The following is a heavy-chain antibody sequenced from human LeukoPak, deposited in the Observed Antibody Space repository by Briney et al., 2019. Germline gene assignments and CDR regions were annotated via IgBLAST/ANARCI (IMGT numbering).Heavy chain of an antibody. CDR3: AREGYCNSTSCDKPFDC. J-gene: IGHJ4*02. D-gene: IGHD2-2*01. CDR2: ISAYNGNT. V-gene: IGHV1-18*01. Sequence: GASVKVSCKASGYTFTSYGISWVRQAPGQGLEWMGWISAYNGNTNYAQKFQDRVTMTTDTSTSTAYMELRSLRSDDTAVYYCAREGYCNSTSCDKPFDCWGQGALVTVSS. CDR1: GYTFTSYG.